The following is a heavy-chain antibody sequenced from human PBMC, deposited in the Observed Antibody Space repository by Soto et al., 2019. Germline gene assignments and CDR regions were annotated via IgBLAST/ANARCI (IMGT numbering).Heavy chain of an antibody. Sequence: SETLSLTCTVSGGSISSYYWSWIRQPPGKGLEWIGYMYYSGSTNYNPSLKSRVTISVDTSKNQFSLKLSSVTAADTAVYYCARGEMATWYYYYGMDVWGQGTTVTVSS. CDR3: ARGEMATWYYYYGMDV. J-gene: IGHJ6*02. D-gene: IGHD5-12*01. CDR1: GGSISSYY. V-gene: IGHV4-59*08. CDR2: MYYSGST.